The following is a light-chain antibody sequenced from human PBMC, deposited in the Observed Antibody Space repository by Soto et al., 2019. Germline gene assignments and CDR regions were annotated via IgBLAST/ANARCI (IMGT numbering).Light chain of an antibody. CDR2: EVT. CDR3: SSYAGSKNLV. Sequence: QSVLTQPPSASGSPGQSVTISCTGTSSDVGGYNYVSWYQQYPGKAPKLIIYEVTKRPSGVPDRFSGPKSGNTASLTVSGLQADDEADYFCSSYAGSKNLVFGGGTQLTVL. CDR1: SSDVGGYNY. V-gene: IGLV2-8*01. J-gene: IGLJ2*01.